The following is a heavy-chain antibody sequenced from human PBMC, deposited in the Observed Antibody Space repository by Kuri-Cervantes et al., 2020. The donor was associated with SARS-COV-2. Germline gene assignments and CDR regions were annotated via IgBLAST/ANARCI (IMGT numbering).Heavy chain of an antibody. V-gene: IGHV4-4*02. J-gene: IGHJ4*02. Sequence: GSLRLSCAVSGGSISSSNWWSWVRQPPGKGLEWIGEIYRSGSTNYNPSLKSRVTISVDKSKNQFSLKLSSVTAADTAVYYCARSGEDYPFDYWGQGTLVTVSS. D-gene: IGHD3-10*01. CDR2: IYRSGST. CDR3: ARSGEDYPFDY. CDR1: GGSISSSNW.